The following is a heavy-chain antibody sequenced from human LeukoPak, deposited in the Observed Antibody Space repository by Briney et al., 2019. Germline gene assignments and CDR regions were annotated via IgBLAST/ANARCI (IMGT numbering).Heavy chain of an antibody. Sequence: GRSLRLSCAASGFTLSNYVMHWVRQAPGKGLEWVAVISEDGSYGYTADSVKGRFTISRDNSKNTLYLQMNSLRAEDTAVYYCARTGGGSGSYDYFDFWGQGSLVTVSS. V-gene: IGHV3-30*04. J-gene: IGHJ4*02. CDR3: ARTGGGSGSYDYFDF. CDR1: GFTLSNYV. D-gene: IGHD6-19*01. CDR2: ISEDGSYG.